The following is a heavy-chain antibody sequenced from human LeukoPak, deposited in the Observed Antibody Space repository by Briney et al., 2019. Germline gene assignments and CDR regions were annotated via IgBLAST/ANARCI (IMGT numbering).Heavy chain of an antibody. D-gene: IGHD2-15*01. V-gene: IGHV4-59*12. CDR2: AYSSGHT. CDR1: GGSISDNY. CDR3: ARHPFATPFDY. J-gene: IGHJ4*02. Sequence: KPSETLSLTCTVSGGSISDNYWSWIRQPPGKGLEWIGYAYSSGHTNYNSSLKSRVTISLDTSKGQFSLRLSSVTAADTAVYFCARHPFATPFDYWGPGTLVTVSS.